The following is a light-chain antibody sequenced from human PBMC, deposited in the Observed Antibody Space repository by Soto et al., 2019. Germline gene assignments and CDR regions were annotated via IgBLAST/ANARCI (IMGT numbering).Light chain of an antibody. V-gene: IGKV1-5*01. J-gene: IGKJ3*01. CDR1: QTISSW. CDR3: QQTSADPFT. CDR2: TAS. Sequence: DIQMTHSPSTLSGSVGDRVTITCRASQTISSWLAWYQQKPGQAPQLLIFTASSFQGGVPTRFSASGSRTDFTLTISSLPPDDFETYYCQQTSADPFTFGPGTKVDIK.